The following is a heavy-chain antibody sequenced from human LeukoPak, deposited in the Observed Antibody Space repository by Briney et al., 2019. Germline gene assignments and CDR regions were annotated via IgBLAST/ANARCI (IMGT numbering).Heavy chain of an antibody. Sequence: SETLSLTCAVYGGSFSGYYWSWIRQPPGKGLEWIGEINHSGSTNYNPSLKSRVTISVDTSKNQFSLKLSSVTAADTAVYYCARGYYDFWSGRGPFNWLDPWGQGTLVTVSS. D-gene: IGHD3-3*01. V-gene: IGHV4-34*01. J-gene: IGHJ5*02. CDR1: GGSFSGYY. CDR2: INHSGST. CDR3: ARGYYDFWSGRGPFNWLDP.